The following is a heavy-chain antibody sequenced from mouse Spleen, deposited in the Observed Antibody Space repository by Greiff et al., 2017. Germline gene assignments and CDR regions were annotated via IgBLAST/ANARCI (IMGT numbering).Heavy chain of an antibody. J-gene: IGHJ1*03. V-gene: IGHV2-5*01. CDR1: GFSLTSYG. CDR3: AKNPYITTVVATDWYFDV. Sequence: VKLMESGPGLVQPSQSLSITCTVSGFSLTSYGVHWVRQSPGKGLEWLGVIWRGGSTDYNAAFMSRLSITKDNSKSQVFFKMNSLQADDTAIYYCAKNPYITTVVATDWYFDVWGTGTTVTVSS. D-gene: IGHD1-1*01. CDR2: IWRGGST.